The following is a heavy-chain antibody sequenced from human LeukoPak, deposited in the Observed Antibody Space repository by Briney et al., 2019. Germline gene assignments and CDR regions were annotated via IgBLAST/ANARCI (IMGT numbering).Heavy chain of an antibody. D-gene: IGHD2-15*01. Sequence: SETLSLTCAVYGGSFSGYYWSWIRQPPGKGLEWIGEINHSGSTNYNPSLKSRVTISVDTSKNQFSLKLNSVTAADTAVYYCARLYPYCLGNNCHSEDEWGLGWFDPWGQGTPVTVSS. J-gene: IGHJ5*02. V-gene: IGHV4-34*01. CDR1: GGSFSGYY. CDR2: INHSGST. CDR3: ARLYPYCLGNNCHSEDEWGLGWFDP.